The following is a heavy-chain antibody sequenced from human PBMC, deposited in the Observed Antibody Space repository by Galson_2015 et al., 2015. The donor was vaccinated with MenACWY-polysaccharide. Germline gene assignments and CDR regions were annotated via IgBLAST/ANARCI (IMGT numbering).Heavy chain of an antibody. Sequence: SLRLSCAASGFTFENFWMSWVRQIPGKGLQEVAHISIDGSVKTYVDSVRGRFTISRDNAENSLSLQMSSLRAEDTAVYYCARDPAYGAFDVWGQGAMVVVSS. J-gene: IGHJ3*01. V-gene: IGHV3-7*03. CDR3: ARDPAYGAFDV. CDR2: ISIDGSVK. CDR1: GFTFENFW. D-gene: IGHD4-17*01.